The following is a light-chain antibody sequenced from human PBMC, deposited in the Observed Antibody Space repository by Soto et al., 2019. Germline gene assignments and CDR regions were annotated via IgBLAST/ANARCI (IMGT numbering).Light chain of an antibody. J-gene: IGKJ1*01. V-gene: IGKV3-20*01. CDR1: QSVSSSY. Sequence: EIVLTQSPGTLSLSPGERATLSCRASQSVSSSYLAWYQQTPGQAPRLLIYDASSRTTGIPDRFSGRGSGTYFTLIISRLEPEVLAVYYWQQYGSSPTFGQGTKVEIK. CDR3: QQYGSSPT. CDR2: DAS.